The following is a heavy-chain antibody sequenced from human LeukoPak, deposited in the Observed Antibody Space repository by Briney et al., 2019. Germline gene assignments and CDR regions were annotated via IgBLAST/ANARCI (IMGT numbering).Heavy chain of an antibody. CDR2: ISWNSGSI. Sequence: GGSLRLSCAASGFTFYDYAMHWVRQAPGKGLEWGSGISWNSGSIGYADSVKGRFTISRDNAKNSLYLQMNSLRAEDTALYYCAKGQAVAGYFDYWGQGTLVTVSS. CDR3: AKGQAVAGYFDY. V-gene: IGHV3-9*01. CDR1: GFTFYDYA. D-gene: IGHD6-19*01. J-gene: IGHJ4*02.